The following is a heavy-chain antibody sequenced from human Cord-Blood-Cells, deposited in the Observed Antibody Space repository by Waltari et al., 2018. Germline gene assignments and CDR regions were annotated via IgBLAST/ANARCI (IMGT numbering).Heavy chain of an antibody. V-gene: IGHV3-21*01. CDR2: ISSSSSYI. CDR1: GSTFRSYS. J-gene: IGHJ4*02. Sequence: EVQLVESGGGLVKLGGSLRPSCAASGSTFRSYSMNWVRQAPGKGLEWVSSISSSSSYIYYADSVKGRFTISRDNAKNSLYLQMNSLRAEDTAVYYCARRIDYWGQGTLVTVSS. CDR3: ARRIDY.